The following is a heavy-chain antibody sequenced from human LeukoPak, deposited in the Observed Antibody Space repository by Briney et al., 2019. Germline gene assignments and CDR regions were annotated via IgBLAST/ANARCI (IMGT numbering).Heavy chain of an antibody. CDR2: IKSDGTQN. J-gene: IGHJ6*02. V-gene: IGHV3-7*04. D-gene: IGHD6-13*01. CDR3: ARLRPYSSSWYAYYGMDV. CDR1: GFTFSSYW. Sequence: PGGSLRLSCVASGFTFSSYWMTWVRQAPGKGLEWVANIKSDGTQNYYVDSVKGRFTISRYNAQKSLYLQMNSLRAEETAVYYCARLRPYSSSWYAYYGMDVWGQGTTVTVSS.